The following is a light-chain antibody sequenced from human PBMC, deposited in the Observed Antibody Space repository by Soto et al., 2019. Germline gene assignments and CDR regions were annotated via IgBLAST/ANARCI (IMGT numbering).Light chain of an antibody. CDR2: GAS. CDR1: QSVSTN. CDR3: QQRSNSPLT. J-gene: IGKJ4*01. Sequence: EVVMTQSPGPLSVSPWERATLSCRASQSVSTNLVWYQQKPGQAPRPLIYGASSRATGIPDRFSGSGSGTDLTLTISSLEPEDFAVYYCQQRSNSPLTFGGGTKVDI. V-gene: IGKV3-11*01.